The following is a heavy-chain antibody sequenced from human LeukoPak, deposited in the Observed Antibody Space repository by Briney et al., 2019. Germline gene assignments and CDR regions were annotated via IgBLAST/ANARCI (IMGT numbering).Heavy chain of an antibody. CDR2: INPDGNKK. V-gene: IGHV3-7*01. J-gene: IGHJ4*02. CDR3: ARDLAYSRLDY. Sequence: GGSLTLSCAVSGLTFSSSWMDWVRQAPGKELEWVASINPDGNKKYSADSVKGRFTISRDNAENPLHLQMNSLRVEDTAFYYCARDLAYSRLDYWGQGMLVTDSS. D-gene: IGHD5-18*01. CDR1: GLTFSSSW.